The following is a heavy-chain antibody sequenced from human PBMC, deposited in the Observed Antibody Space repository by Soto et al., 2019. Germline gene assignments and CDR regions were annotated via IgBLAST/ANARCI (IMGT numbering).Heavy chain of an antibody. J-gene: IGHJ4*02. Sequence: GSLRLSCAASGFTFSSYAMSWVRQAPGKGMEWVSAISGSGGSTYYADSVKGRFTISRDNSKNTLYLQMNSLRAEDTAVYYCAKDQYPTGTTPFGWNYWGQGTLVTVSS. CDR3: AKDQYPTGTTPFGWNY. CDR2: ISGSGGST. CDR1: GFTFSSYA. V-gene: IGHV3-23*01. D-gene: IGHD1-1*01.